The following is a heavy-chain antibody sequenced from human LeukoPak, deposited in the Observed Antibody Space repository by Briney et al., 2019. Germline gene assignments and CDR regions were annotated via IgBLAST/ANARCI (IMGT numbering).Heavy chain of an antibody. CDR3: ASVTTFLHYGMDV. CDR1: GGTFSSYA. Sequence: GASVKVSCKASGGTFSSYAISWVRQAPGQGLEWMGGIIPIFGTANYAQKFQGRVTITADESTSTAYMEPSSLRSEDTAVYYCASVTTFLHYGMDVWGQGTTVTVSS. J-gene: IGHJ6*02. V-gene: IGHV1-69*13. D-gene: IGHD4-11*01. CDR2: IIPIFGTA.